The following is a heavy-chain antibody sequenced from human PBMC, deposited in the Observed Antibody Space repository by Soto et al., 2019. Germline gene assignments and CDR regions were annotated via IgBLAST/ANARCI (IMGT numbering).Heavy chain of an antibody. Sequence: GGSLRLSCTASGFTVSSNYMSWVRQAPGKGLEWVSVIYSGGTTYYADSVKGRFTISRDNSKNTLYLKMNSLRAEDTAVYYCARGGSASGGYYYYAMDVWGQGPTVTVSS. CDR1: GFTVSSNY. CDR3: ARGGSASGGYYYYAMDV. V-gene: IGHV3-66*01. CDR2: IYSGGTT. J-gene: IGHJ6*02. D-gene: IGHD3-16*01.